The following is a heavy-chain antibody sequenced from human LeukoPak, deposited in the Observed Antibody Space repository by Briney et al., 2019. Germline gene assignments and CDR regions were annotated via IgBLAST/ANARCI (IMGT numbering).Heavy chain of an antibody. CDR3: AKGTTWGTRSFDY. D-gene: IGHD1-1*01. CDR2: ISGSGGST. V-gene: IGHV3-23*01. CDR1: GFTFSSYV. J-gene: IGHJ4*02. Sequence: GGSLRLSCAASGFTFSSYVMSWVRQAPGKGLDWVSTISGSGGSTYYADSVKGRFTISRDNPKNTLFLQMNSLRAEDTAVYYCAKGTTWGTRSFDYWGQGALVTVSS.